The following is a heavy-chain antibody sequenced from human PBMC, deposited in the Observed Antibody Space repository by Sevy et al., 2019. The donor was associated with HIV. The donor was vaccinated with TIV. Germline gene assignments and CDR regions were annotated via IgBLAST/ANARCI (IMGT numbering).Heavy chain of an antibody. J-gene: IGHJ6*03. Sequence: GGSLRLSCVVSGFSFNNYGMNWVRQAPGKGLEWVAYMRSSTNTTFYADSVKGRFAISSDNAKNSLYLELNSLIAEEPAIYYSAREVVVITGPAGTAHSYYYMDVWGKGTTLTVSS. CDR2: MRSSTNTT. CDR1: GFSFNNYG. CDR3: AREVVVITGPAGTAHSYYYMDV. V-gene: IGHV3-48*04. D-gene: IGHD3-3*01.